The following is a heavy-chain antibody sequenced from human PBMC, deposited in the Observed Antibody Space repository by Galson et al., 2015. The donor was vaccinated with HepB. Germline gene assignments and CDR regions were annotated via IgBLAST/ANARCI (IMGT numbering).Heavy chain of an antibody. CDR1: GFTFSGYA. CDR2: ISANGGNT. J-gene: IGHJ4*02. D-gene: IGHD6-13*01. CDR3: VKDIARSFDY. V-gene: IGHV3-64D*06. Sequence: SLRLSCAASGFTFSGYAMYWVRQAPGKGLEYVSAISANGGNTYYADSVKGRFTISRDNPENTLYLQMSSLRAEDTAVYYCVKDIARSFDYWGQGTLVTVSS.